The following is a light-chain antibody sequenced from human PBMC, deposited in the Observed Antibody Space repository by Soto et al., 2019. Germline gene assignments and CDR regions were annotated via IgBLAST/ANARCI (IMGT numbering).Light chain of an antibody. Sequence: QSALTQPASVSGSPEQSITISCTGTSSDVGGYNYVSWYQQHPGKAPKLMIYEVSNRPSGVSNRFSGSKSGNTASLTISGLQAEDEADYYCSSYTSSDVVFGGGTKLTVL. CDR2: EVS. CDR1: SSDVGGYNY. V-gene: IGLV2-14*01. J-gene: IGLJ2*01. CDR3: SSYTSSDVV.